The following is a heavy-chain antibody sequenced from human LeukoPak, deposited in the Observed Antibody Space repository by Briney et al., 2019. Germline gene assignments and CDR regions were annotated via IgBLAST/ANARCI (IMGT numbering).Heavy chain of an antibody. D-gene: IGHD3-10*01. CDR3: ARVLGHYFDY. CDR1: GSSISSYY. J-gene: IGHJ4*02. V-gene: IGHV4-59*08. CDR2: IYYSGST. Sequence: SETLSLTCTVSGSSISSYYWSWIRQPPGKGLEWIGYIYYSGSTNYNPSLKSRVTISVDTSKNQFSLKLSSVTAADTAVYYCARVLGHYFDYWGQGTLVTVSS.